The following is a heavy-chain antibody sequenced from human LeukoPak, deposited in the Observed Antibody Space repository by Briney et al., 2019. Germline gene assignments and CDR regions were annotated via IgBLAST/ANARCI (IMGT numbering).Heavy chain of an antibody. V-gene: IGHV1-18*01. D-gene: IGHD2-2*01. J-gene: IGHJ4*02. CDR1: GYTFTNYD. Sequence: ASVKVSCKASGYTFTNYDISWVRQAPGQGLEWMGYISGYNGNTIYAQKVQDRVTMTTDTSTSTAYMELRSLRSDDTAVYYCARWGGTYQTYFDYWGQGTLVTVSS. CDR3: ARWGGTYQTYFDY. CDR2: ISGYNGNT.